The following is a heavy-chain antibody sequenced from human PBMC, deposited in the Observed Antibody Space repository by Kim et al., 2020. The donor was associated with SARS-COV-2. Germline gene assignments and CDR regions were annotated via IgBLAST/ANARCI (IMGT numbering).Heavy chain of an antibody. CDR1: GYNVTELS. CDR2: FDAEDVET. D-gene: IGHD3-9*01. CDR3: TTDGHYDPLTAYYSDFDS. Sequence: ASVKVSCKVSGYNVTELSMFWVRHAPGKGLEWMGRFDAEDVETIYAQKFQGRVTLTEDTSTNTAFMDLSSLTSEDTAVYYCTTDGHYDPLTAYYSDFDSWGQGTLVTVSS. V-gene: IGHV1-24*01. J-gene: IGHJ4*02.